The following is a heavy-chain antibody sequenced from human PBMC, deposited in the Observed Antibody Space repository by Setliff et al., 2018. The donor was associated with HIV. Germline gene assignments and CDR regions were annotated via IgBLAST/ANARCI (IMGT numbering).Heavy chain of an antibody. Sequence: ASVKVSCKASGGSFGTFDISWVRQAPGQGLEWVGEIIPLFGAPNYVQKFQGRVTLTTDESTSAAFMELRSLRSEDTAVYYCAKLTYFGSGSRVPKPGYFYMDVWGQGTTVTVSS. CDR3: AKLTYFGSGSRVPKPGYFYMDV. CDR1: GGSFGTFD. V-gene: IGHV1-69*05. CDR2: IIPLFGAP. J-gene: IGHJ6*03. D-gene: IGHD3-10*01.